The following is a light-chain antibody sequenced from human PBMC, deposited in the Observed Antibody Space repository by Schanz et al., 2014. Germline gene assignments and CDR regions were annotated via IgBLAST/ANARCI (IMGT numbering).Light chain of an antibody. V-gene: IGKV3D-20*01. CDR2: DAS. Sequence: EMVLTQSPATLSVSPGERVTLSCRASQSVSNNLAWYQQKPGLAPRLLIYDASSRATGIPDRFSGSGSGTDFPLTISRLEPEDFAVYYCQQYGSSPAVAFGQGTKVEIK. J-gene: IGKJ1*01. CDR1: QSVSNN. CDR3: QQYGSSPAVA.